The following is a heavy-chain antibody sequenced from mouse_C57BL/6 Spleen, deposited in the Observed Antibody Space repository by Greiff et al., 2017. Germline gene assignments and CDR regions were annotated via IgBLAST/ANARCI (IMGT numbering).Heavy chain of an antibody. Sequence: QVQLQQSGAELVKPGASVKISCKASGYAFSSYWMNWVKQRPGKGLEWIGQIYPGDGDTNYNGKFKGKATLTADKSSSPAYMQLSSLTSEDSAVYFCARFSDYYGSSYWYFDVWGTGTTVTVSS. D-gene: IGHD1-1*01. V-gene: IGHV1-80*01. CDR3: ARFSDYYGSSYWYFDV. CDR1: GYAFSSYW. CDR2: IYPGDGDT. J-gene: IGHJ1*03.